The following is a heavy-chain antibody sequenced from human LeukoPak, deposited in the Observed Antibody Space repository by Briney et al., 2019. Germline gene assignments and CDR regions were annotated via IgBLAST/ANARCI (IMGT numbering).Heavy chain of an antibody. CDR2: IYYSGST. D-gene: IGHD2-15*01. J-gene: IGHJ6*02. CDR1: GGSISSYY. V-gene: IGHV4-59*12. CDR3: ATYSGYCSGGSCYSGTTNYYGMDV. Sequence: SETLSLTCTVPGGSISSYYWSWIRQPPGKGLEWIGYIYYSGSTNYSPSLKSRVTISVDTSKNQFSLKLSSVTAADTAVYYCATYSGYCSGGSCYSGTTNYYGMDVWGQGTTVTVS.